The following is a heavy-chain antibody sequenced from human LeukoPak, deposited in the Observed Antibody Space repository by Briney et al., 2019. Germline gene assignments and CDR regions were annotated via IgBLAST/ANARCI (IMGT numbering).Heavy chain of an antibody. Sequence: GGSLRLSCAASEFTFSNYAMNWVRQAPGKGLEWVSGISGGGGSTYYADSVKGRFTISRDNSKNTLYLQMDSLRAEDTALYYCAKGSGINHYHWVDPWGQGTLVTVSS. V-gene: IGHV3-23*01. J-gene: IGHJ5*02. CDR3: AKGSGINHYHWVDP. CDR1: EFTFSNYA. CDR2: ISGGGGST. D-gene: IGHD1-14*01.